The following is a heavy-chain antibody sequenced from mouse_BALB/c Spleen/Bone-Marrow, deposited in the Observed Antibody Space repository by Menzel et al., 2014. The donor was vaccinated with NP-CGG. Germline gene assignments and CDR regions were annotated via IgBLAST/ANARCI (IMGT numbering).Heavy chain of an antibody. D-gene: IGHD1-1*02. CDR3: ARGGFAGAWFAY. J-gene: IGHJ3*01. Sequence: QVQLKQSGAELAEPGASVKMSCKASGYTFTSYWMHWVKQRPGQGLEWIGYTNPSTGYTEYNQKFKDKATLTADKSSSTAYMQLSSLTSEDSAVYYCARGGFAGAWFAYWGQGTLVTASA. V-gene: IGHV1-7*01. CDR2: TNPSTGYT. CDR1: GYTFTSYW.